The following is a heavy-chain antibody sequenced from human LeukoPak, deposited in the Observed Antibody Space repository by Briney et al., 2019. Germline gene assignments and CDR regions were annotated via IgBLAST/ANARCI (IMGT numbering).Heavy chain of an antibody. V-gene: IGHV4-38-2*02. J-gene: IGHJ4*02. D-gene: IGHD2-2*02. Sequence: PSETLSLTCTVSGYSISSGYYWGWIRQPPGKGLEWIGSIYHSGSTYYNPSLKSRVTISVDTSKNQFSLKLSSVTAADTAVYYCARERGYCSSTSCYTLFDYWGQGTLVTVSS. CDR3: ARERGYCSSTSCYTLFDY. CDR1: GYSISSGYY. CDR2: IYHSGST.